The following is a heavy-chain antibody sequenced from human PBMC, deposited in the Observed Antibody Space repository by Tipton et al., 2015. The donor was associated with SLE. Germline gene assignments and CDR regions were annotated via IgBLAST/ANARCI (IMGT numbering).Heavy chain of an antibody. J-gene: IGHJ3*02. CDR2: IYYSGST. V-gene: IGHV4-39*07. D-gene: IGHD3-10*01. CDR3: ARQHLLKDGSWTTGAAVDI. CDR1: GGSISSSSYY. Sequence: TLSLTCTVSGGSISSSSYYWGWIRQPPGKGLEWIGSIYYSGSTYYNPSLKSRVTISVDTSKNQFSLTLSSVTAADTAVYYCARQHLLKDGSWTTGAAVDIWGQRTMVTVSS.